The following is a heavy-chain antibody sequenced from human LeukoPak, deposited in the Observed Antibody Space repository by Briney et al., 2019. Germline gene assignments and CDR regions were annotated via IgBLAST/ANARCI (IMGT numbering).Heavy chain of an antibody. CDR3: AGDPSGIAVAGGRLDY. Sequence: GPSLRLSCVASGFSFISFCMHSVRQAPGNGLEWVAFLSYDGSDKYYADSVMGRFTISRDNSKNTVYLEDNRPTHEDTAVYYCAGDPSGIAVAGGRLDYWGEGTPVIVSS. J-gene: IGHJ4*02. V-gene: IGHV3-30*04. D-gene: IGHD6-19*01. CDR1: GFSFISFC. CDR2: LSYDGSDK.